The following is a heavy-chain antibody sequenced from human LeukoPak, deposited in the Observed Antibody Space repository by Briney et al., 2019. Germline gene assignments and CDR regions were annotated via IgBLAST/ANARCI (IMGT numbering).Heavy chain of an antibody. V-gene: IGHV4-39*01. Sequence: SETLSLTCTVSGGSISSSSYYWGWIRQPPGKGLGWIGSIYYSGSTYYNPSLKSRVTISVDTSKNQFSLKLSSVTAADTAVYYCARRYSGSYSAFDIWGQGTMVTVSS. D-gene: IGHD1-26*01. CDR3: ARRYSGSYSAFDI. CDR1: GGSISSSSYY. CDR2: IYYSGST. J-gene: IGHJ3*02.